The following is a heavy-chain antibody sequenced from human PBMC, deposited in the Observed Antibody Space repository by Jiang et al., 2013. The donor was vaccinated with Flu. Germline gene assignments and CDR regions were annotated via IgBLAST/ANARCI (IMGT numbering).Heavy chain of an antibody. CDR1: CLPHYLL. D-gene: IGHD3-10*01. CDR2: SLTSGDS. CDR3: ARVFASHYNWYFDI. V-gene: IGHV4-59*13. J-gene: IGHJ2*01. Sequence: GSGLVKPSETRVPHLHCLWCLPHYLLLGAGSDSPRGRDWSGLATSLTSGDSNYNPSLKSRVSMSRDTAKGHVSLRLTSVTAADTAKYFCARVFASHYNWYFDIWGRGSLVVVSS.